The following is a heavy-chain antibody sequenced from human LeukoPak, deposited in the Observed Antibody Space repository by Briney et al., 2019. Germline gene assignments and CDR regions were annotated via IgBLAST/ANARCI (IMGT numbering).Heavy chain of an antibody. V-gene: IGHV1-2*02. CDR3: ARDGSGSYYNDYLFDY. D-gene: IGHD3-10*01. CDR1: GYTFTGYY. CDR2: INPNSGGT. Sequence: ASVKVSCKASGYTFTGYYMHWVRQAPGQGLEWMGWINPNSGGTNYAQTFQGRVTMTRDTSISTAYMELSRLRSDDTAVYYCARDGSGSYYNDYLFDYWGQGTLVTVS. J-gene: IGHJ4*02.